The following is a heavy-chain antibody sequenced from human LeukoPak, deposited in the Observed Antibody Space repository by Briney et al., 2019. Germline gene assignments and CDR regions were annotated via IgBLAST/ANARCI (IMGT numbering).Heavy chain of an antibody. J-gene: IGHJ5*02. V-gene: IGHV3-30*11. CDR3: ASHTIRVAAAGTGGWFDP. Sequence: GGSLRLSCAASVFTFSSYALHWVREAPGKGREWGAVISYDGSNKYYADSVKGRFTISRDNSKNTLYLQMNSLRAEDTAVYYCASHTIRVAAAGTGGWFDPWGQGTLVTVSS. CDR1: VFTFSSYA. D-gene: IGHD6-13*01. CDR2: ISYDGSNK.